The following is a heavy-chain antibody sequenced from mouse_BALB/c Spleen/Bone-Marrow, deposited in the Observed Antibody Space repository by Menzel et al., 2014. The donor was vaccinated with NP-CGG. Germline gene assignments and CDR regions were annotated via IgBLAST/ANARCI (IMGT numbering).Heavy chain of an antibody. CDR1: GYTFTSYW. CDR3: ARSGDYDGFSY. V-gene: IGHV1-7*01. CDR2: INPSTGYT. J-gene: IGHJ2*01. D-gene: IGHD2-4*01. Sequence: VQLVESGAELAKPGASVKMSCKASGYTFTSYWMHWVKQRPGQGLEWIGYINPSTGYTEYNQKFKDKATLTADKSSSTAYMQLSSLTSEDSAVYYCARSGDYDGFSYWGQGTTLTVSS.